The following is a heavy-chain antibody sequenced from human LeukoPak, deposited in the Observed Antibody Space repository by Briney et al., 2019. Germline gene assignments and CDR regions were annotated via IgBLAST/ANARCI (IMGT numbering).Heavy chain of an antibody. CDR2: ISYNGDTI. V-gene: IGHV3-11*04. CDR3: AREVRASFDP. Sequence: GGSLRLSCAASGSTFSDHYMSWIRQAPGKGLEWVSYISYNGDTIKYADSVKGRFTISRDNAKNSLYLQMNSLRVEDTAVYYCAREVRASFDPWGQGTLVTVSS. J-gene: IGHJ5*02. CDR1: GSTFSDHY.